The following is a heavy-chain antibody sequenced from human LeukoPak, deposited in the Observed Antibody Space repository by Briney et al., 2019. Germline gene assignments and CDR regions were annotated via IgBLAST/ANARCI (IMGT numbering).Heavy chain of an antibody. CDR1: GASISSGSYY. V-gene: IGHV4-61*01. D-gene: IGHD6-19*01. J-gene: IGHJ5*02. CDR2: IYYSGST. Sequence: SETLSLTCTVSGASISSGSYYWSWIRQPPGKGLEWIGYIYYSGSTNYNPSLKSRVTISVDTSKNQFSLKLSSVTAADTAVYYCARAAAVAGTVWFDPWGQGTLVTVSS. CDR3: ARAAAVAGTVWFDP.